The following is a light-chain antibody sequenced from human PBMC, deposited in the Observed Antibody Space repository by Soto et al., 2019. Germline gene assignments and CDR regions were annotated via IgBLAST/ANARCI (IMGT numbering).Light chain of an antibody. CDR3: NSYAGGNIYV. J-gene: IGLJ1*01. CDR1: NSDLAIYNY. Sequence: QSVLTQPASVSGSPGQSITISCTGTNSDLAIYNYVSWYQQQPGKAPKLMIYQVSKRPSGVPDRFSGSKSGNTASLTVSGLQAEDEADYYCNSYAGGNIYVFGTGTKVTVL. V-gene: IGLV2-8*01. CDR2: QVS.